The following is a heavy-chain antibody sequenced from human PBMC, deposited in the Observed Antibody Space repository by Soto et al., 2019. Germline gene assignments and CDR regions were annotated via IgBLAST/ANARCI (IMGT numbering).Heavy chain of an antibody. J-gene: IGHJ6*02. V-gene: IGHV1-69*13. CDR1: GGTFSSYA. Sequence: ASVKVSCKASGGTFSSYAISWVRQAPGQGLEWMGGIIPIFGTANYAQKFQGRVTITADESTSTAYMELSSLRSEDTAVYYCARGERVVVPAAPYYYYYYDMDVWGQGTTVTVSS. CDR2: IIPIFGTA. CDR3: ARGERVVVPAAPYYYYYYDMDV. D-gene: IGHD2-2*01.